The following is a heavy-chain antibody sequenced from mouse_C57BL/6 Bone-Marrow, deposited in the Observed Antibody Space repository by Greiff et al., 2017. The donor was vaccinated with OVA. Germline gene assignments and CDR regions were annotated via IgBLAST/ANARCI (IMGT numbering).Heavy chain of an antibody. Sequence: VQGVESGPGLVAPSQSLSITCTVSGFSLTSYAISWVRQPPGKGLEWLGVIWTGGGTNYNSALNSRLSISKDKSKSQVFLKMHSLHTDDTARYYCARKRWYFDVWGTGTTVTVSS. CDR1: GFSLTSYA. CDR2: IWTGGGT. CDR3: ARKRWYFDV. V-gene: IGHV2-9-1*01. J-gene: IGHJ1*03.